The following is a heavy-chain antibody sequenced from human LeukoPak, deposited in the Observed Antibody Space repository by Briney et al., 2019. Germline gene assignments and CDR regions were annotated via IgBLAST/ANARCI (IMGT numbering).Heavy chain of an antibody. D-gene: IGHD6-19*01. V-gene: IGHV3-66*01. CDR1: GFTVSSNY. CDR3: ARDRAGTAMDY. Sequence: GGSLRLSCAASGFTVSSNYMSWVRQAPGKGLEWVSVIYSGGSTYYADSVKGRFTISRDNSKNTLYLQMNGLRAEDTAVYYCARDRAGTAMDYWGQGTLVTVSS. J-gene: IGHJ4*02. CDR2: IYSGGST.